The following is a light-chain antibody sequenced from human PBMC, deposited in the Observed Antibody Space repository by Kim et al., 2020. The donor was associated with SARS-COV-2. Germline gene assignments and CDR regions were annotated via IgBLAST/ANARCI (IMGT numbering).Light chain of an antibody. CDR1: QSVTSSQ. CDR3: QQYGRSPQFT. CDR2: AAS. J-gene: IGKJ4*01. Sequence: PGESATLSCRASQSVTSSQLAWYQQNPGQAPRLLIFAASNRAAGIPDRFSGSGSGTDFTLTISRVEPEDFAIYYCQQYGRSPQFTFGGGTKVDIK. V-gene: IGKV3-20*01.